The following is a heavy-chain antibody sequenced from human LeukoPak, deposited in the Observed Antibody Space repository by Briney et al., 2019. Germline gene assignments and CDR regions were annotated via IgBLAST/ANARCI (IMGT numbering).Heavy chain of an antibody. CDR3: ARDRAGYSSSSTLDY. D-gene: IGHD6-6*01. V-gene: IGHV4-4*07. J-gene: IGHJ4*02. CDR2: IYTSGST. Sequence: SETLSLTCTVSGGSISSYYWSWIRQPAGKGLEWIGRIYTSGSTNYNPSLKSRVTMSVDTSKNQFSLKLSSVTAADTAVYYCARDRAGYSSSSTLDYWGQGTLVTVSS. CDR1: GGSISSYY.